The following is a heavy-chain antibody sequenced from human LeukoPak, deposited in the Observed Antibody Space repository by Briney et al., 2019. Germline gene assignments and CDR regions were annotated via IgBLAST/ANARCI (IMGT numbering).Heavy chain of an antibody. CDR3: ARGSGAMVRGVIIDY. V-gene: IGHV4-59*01. CDR1: GGSISSYY. CDR2: IYYSGST. D-gene: IGHD3-10*01. J-gene: IGHJ4*02. Sequence: SETLSLTCTVSGGSISSYYWSWIRQPPGKGLERIGYIYYSGSTNYNPSLKSRVTISVDTSKNQFSLKLSSVTAADTAGYYCARGSGAMVRGVIIDYWGQGTLVTVSS.